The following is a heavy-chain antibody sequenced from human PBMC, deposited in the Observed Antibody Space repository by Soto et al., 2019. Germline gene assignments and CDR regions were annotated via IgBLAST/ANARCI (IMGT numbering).Heavy chain of an antibody. CDR1: GGSFSKKA. CDR3: ARGASSGFAYWYFDL. V-gene: IGHV1-69*01. Sequence: QVQLVQSGAELKKPGSSVTVSCEASGGSFSKKAISWVRQAPGQGLEWMGGINTKFGATNYAPKFQGRITITADESTNTVYMALSSLTSEDTAGYYCARGASSGFAYWYFDLWGRGTRVSVSS. J-gene: IGHJ2*01. D-gene: IGHD5-12*01. CDR2: INTKFGAT.